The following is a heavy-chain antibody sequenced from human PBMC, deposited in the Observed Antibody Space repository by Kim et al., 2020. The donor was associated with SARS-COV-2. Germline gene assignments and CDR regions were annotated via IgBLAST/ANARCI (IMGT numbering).Heavy chain of an antibody. D-gene: IGHD6-19*01. CDR2: IYWDDDK. CDR3: AHLTPGERWQWLAGNPYDLSGGALGGWFDP. J-gene: IGHJ5*02. Sequence: SGPTLVNPTQTLTLTCTFSGFSLSTSGVGVGWIRQPPGKALEWLALIYWDDDKRYSPSLKSRLTITKDTSKNQVVLTMTNMDPVDTATYYCAHLTPGERWQWLAGNPYDLSGGALGGWFDPCGQGTLVTVSS. CDR1: GFSLSTSGVG. V-gene: IGHV2-5*02.